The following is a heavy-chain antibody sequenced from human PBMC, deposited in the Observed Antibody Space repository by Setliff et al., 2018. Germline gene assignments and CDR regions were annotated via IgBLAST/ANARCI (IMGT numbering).Heavy chain of an antibody. CDR2: LYGGGNT. CDR3: RQWFGELSRDY. J-gene: IGHJ4*02. Sequence: PGGSLRLSCAASGFTVSSNDMSWVRQAPGKGLEWIALLYGGGNTFYADSVKGRFTISGDSSKNAVYLQMNSLRADDTAVYYCRQWFGELSRDYWGPGTLVTV. V-gene: IGHV3-53*01. D-gene: IGHD3-10*01. CDR1: GFTVSSND.